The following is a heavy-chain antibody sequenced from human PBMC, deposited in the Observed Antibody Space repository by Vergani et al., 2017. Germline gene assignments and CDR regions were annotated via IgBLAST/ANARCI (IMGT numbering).Heavy chain of an antibody. J-gene: IGHJ3*02. CDR1: GYTFTSYG. CDR3: ARDPILGTAMVLDAFDI. D-gene: IGHD5-18*01. V-gene: IGHV1-18*04. Sequence: QVQLVQSGAEVKKPGASVKVSCKASGYTFTSYGISWVRQAPGQGLEWMGWISANNGNTNYAQKLQGRVTMTTDTSTSTAYMELRSLRSDDTAVYYCARDPILGTAMVLDAFDIWGQGTMVTVSS. CDR2: ISANNGNT.